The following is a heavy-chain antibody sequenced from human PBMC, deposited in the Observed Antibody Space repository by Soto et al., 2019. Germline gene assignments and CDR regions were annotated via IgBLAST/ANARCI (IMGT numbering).Heavy chain of an antibody. J-gene: IGHJ4*02. CDR1: GFTFSSYS. D-gene: IGHD3-10*01. CDR3: TRIRSGSGGGGY. CDR2: ISSGGNT. V-gene: IGHV3-23*01. Sequence: GGSLRLSCAASGFTFSSYSMSWVRQAPGKGLEWVSGISSGGNTNYADSVKGRFTISRDNSENTLSLQMNILRVEDTAIYYCTRIRSGSGGGGYWGQGTLVTVSS.